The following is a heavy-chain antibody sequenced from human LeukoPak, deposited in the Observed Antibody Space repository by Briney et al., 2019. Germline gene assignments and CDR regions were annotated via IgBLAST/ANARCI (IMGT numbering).Heavy chain of an antibody. D-gene: IGHD3-10*01. CDR1: GGSINSGDYY. Sequence: PSQTLTLTCTVSGGSINSGDYYWSWIRQPPGKGLECIGYIYYSGSTYYNPSLKSRVTISVDTSKNQFSLKLSSVTAADTAVYYCARVLWFGDLYYFDYWGQGTLVTVSS. CDR2: IYYSGST. V-gene: IGHV4-30-4*01. CDR3: ARVLWFGDLYYFDY. J-gene: IGHJ4*01.